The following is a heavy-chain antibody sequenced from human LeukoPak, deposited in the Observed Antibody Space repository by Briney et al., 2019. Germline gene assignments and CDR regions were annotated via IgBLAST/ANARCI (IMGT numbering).Heavy chain of an antibody. Sequence: GSLRLSCAASGSTFSSYAMSWVRQAPGKGLEWVSAISGSGGSTYYADSVKGRFTISRDNSKNTLYLQMNSLRAEDTAVYYCAKDLSQVLQFDYWGQGTLVTVSS. V-gene: IGHV3-23*01. J-gene: IGHJ4*02. CDR3: AKDLSQVLQFDY. D-gene: IGHD1-1*01. CDR1: GSTFSSYA. CDR2: ISGSGGST.